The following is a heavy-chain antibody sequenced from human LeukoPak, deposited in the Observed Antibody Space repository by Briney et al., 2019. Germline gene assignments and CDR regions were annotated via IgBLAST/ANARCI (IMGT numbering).Heavy chain of an antibody. CDR2: INSDGSST. Sequence: GGSLRLSCAASGFTFSSYYMHWVRQVPGKGLVWVSRINSDGSSTTYADSVKGRFTISRDNAKNTLYLQMNSLRAEDTAVYYCARVVGSGSYYTLGYWGQGTLVAVSS. J-gene: IGHJ4*02. D-gene: IGHD1-26*01. CDR1: GFTFSSYY. CDR3: ARVVGSGSYYTLGY. V-gene: IGHV3-74*03.